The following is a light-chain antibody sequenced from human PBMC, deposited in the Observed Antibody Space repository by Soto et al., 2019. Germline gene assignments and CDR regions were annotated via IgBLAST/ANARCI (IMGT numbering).Light chain of an antibody. CDR2: DVS. V-gene: IGLV2-14*01. CDR3: SSYTSSSSLDV. CDR1: SSDVGGYNY. Sequence: QRALTHPASVSGSPLQSITIPCTGTSSDVGGYNYVSWYQQHPGKAPKLMIYDVSIRPSGVSNRFSGSKSGNTASLTISGLQAEDEADYYCSSYTSSSSLDVFGSGTKVTVL. J-gene: IGLJ1*01.